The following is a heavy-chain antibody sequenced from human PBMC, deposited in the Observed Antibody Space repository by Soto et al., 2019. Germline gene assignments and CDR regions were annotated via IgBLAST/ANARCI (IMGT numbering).Heavy chain of an antibody. D-gene: IGHD2-8*01. Sequence: GGSLRLSCAASGFTFSSYGMHWVRQAPGKGLEWVAVIWYDGSNKYYADSVKGRFTISRDNSKNTLYLQMNRLRAEDTAVYYFAREGRGWDCTNGVCYRMSYYYYGMDVWGQGTTVTVSS. J-gene: IGHJ6*02. CDR3: AREGRGWDCTNGVCYRMSYYYYGMDV. CDR2: IWYDGSNK. V-gene: IGHV3-33*01. CDR1: GFTFSSYG.